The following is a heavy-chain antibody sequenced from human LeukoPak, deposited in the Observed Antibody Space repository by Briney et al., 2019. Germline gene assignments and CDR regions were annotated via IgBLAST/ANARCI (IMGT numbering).Heavy chain of an antibody. D-gene: IGHD3-22*01. V-gene: IGHV3-9*03. CDR3: AKDRGSTYYYDSVDFDY. J-gene: IGHJ4*02. Sequence: GRSLRLSCAASGFTFDDYAMQWIRQAPGKGLEWVSGISWNSGSIGYADSVKGRFTISRDNAKNSLYLQMNSLRAEDMALYYCAKDRGSTYYYDSVDFDYWGQGTLVTVSS. CDR1: GFTFDDYA. CDR2: ISWNSGSI.